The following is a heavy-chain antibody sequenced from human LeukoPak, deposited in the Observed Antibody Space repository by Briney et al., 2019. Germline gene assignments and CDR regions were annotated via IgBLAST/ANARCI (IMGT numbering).Heavy chain of an antibody. CDR3: ARLITGTTTAFDI. CDR1: GGSISSSCYY. J-gene: IGHJ3*02. Sequence: SETLSLTCTVSGGSISSSCYYWGWIRQPPGKGLEWIGSIYYSGSTHYNPSLKSRVTMSVDTSKNQFSLKLSSVTAADTAVYYCARLITGTTTAFDIWGQGTMVTVSS. CDR2: IYYSGST. V-gene: IGHV4-39*07. D-gene: IGHD1-7*01.